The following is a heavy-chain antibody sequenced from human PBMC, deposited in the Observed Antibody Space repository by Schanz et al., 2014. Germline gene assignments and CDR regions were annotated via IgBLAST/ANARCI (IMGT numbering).Heavy chain of an antibody. V-gene: IGHV3-30*04. D-gene: IGHD3-3*01. CDR3: ARDLLVSHYDFWSGNDY. Sequence: QVDLVESGGGVVQPGRSLTLSCAVSTSLFSRSVIHWVRQAPGKGLEWVAVMWNDGIKTHYADSGKGRFTISRDNSKNTVYLQMNSLRTHDTAMYYCARDLLVSHYDFWSGNDYWGQGTLVTVSS. J-gene: IGHJ4*02. CDR1: TSLFSRSV. CDR2: MWNDGIKT.